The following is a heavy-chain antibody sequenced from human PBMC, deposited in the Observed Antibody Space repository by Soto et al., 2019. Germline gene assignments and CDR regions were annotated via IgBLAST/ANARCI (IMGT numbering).Heavy chain of an antibody. Sequence: PGGSLRLSFAASGFTFDDYAMHWVRQAPGKGLEWVSGISWNSGSIGYADSVKGRFTISRDNAKNSLYLQMNSLRAEDTALYYCAKDNSDLGYCSSTSCSYAFAIWGQGTMVTVSS. D-gene: IGHD2-2*01. V-gene: IGHV3-9*01. CDR1: GFTFDDYA. CDR3: AKDNSDLGYCSSTSCSYAFAI. CDR2: ISWNSGSI. J-gene: IGHJ3*02.